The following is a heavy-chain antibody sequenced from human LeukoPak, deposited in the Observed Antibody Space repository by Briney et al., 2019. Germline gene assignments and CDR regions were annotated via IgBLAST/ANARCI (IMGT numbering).Heavy chain of an antibody. Sequence: ASVKVSCKASGYTFTDYYMHWVRQAPGQGLEWMGWINPNSGGTNYAKKFQGRVTMARDTSISAAYMELSRLISDDTAVYYCESRGGSGTYDFDYWGQGTLVTVSS. CDR3: ESRGGSGTYDFDY. CDR1: GYTFTDYY. J-gene: IGHJ4*02. CDR2: INPNSGGT. V-gene: IGHV1-2*02. D-gene: IGHD3-10*01.